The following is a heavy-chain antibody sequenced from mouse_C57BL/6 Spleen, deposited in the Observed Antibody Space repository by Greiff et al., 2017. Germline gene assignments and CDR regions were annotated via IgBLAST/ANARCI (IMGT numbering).Heavy chain of an antibody. CDR3: ARIWDDYAMDY. CDR2: IHPNSGST. D-gene: IGHD1-1*02. Sequence: QVQLQQPGAELVKPGASVTLSCKASGYTFTSYWMHWVKQRPGQGLEWIGMIHPNSGSTNYNEKFKSKATLTVDKSSSTAYMQLSSLTSEDSAVXYCARIWDDYAMDYWGQGTTLTVSS. CDR1: GYTFTSYW. V-gene: IGHV1-64*01. J-gene: IGHJ2*01.